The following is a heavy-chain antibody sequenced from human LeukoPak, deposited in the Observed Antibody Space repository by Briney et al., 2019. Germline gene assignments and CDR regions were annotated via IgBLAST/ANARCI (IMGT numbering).Heavy chain of an antibody. CDR2: ISSSGSTT. CDR3: ARYEYSSGWYDY. Sequence: PGGSLRLSCAASGFIFSDYYMSWIRQAPGKGLEWVSYISSSGSTTYYADSVKGRFTISRDNAENSLYLQMNSLRAEDTAVYYCARYEYSSGWYDYWGQGILVTVSS. D-gene: IGHD6-19*01. CDR1: GFIFSDYY. V-gene: IGHV3-11*01. J-gene: IGHJ4*02.